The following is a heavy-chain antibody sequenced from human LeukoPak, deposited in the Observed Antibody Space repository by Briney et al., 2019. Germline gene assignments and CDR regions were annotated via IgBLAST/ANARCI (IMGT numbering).Heavy chain of an antibody. CDR2: ISGSGSGGST. D-gene: IGHD3/OR15-3a*01. CDR1: GFTFSSSA. V-gene: IGHV3-23*01. J-gene: IGHJ6*03. CDR3: AKDGLTYYYYYMDV. Sequence: PGGSLRLSCAASGFTFSSSAMSWVRQAPGKGLEWVSSISGSGSGGSTYYADSVKGRFTISRDNSKNTLYLQMNSLRAEDTAVYYSAKDGLTYYYYYMDVWGKGTTVTVSS.